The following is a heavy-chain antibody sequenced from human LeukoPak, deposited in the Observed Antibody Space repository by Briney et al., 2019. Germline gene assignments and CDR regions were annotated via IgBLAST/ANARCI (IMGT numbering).Heavy chain of an antibody. D-gene: IGHD5-18*01. CDR3: ARTRSDTYYYYYGMDV. V-gene: IGHV3-7*01. J-gene: IGHJ6*02. CDR1: GFTFSSYW. CDR2: IKQDGSEK. Sequence: GGSLRLSCEASGFTFSSYWMSWVRQAPGKGLEWVANIKQDGSEKYYVDSVKGRFTISRDNAKNSLYLQMNSLRAEDTAVYYCARTRSDTYYYYYGMDVWGQGTTVTVSS.